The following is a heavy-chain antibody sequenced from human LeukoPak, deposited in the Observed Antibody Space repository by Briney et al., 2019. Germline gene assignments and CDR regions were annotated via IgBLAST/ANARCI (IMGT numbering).Heavy chain of an antibody. Sequence: SETLSLTCAVYGGSFSGYYWSWIRQPPGKGLEWNGEINHSGSTNYNPSLKSRVTISVDTSKNQFSLKLSSVTAAGSDVYYCARGSSGGSCYSRVHAGWFDPWGQGTLVTVSS. V-gene: IGHV4-34*01. D-gene: IGHD2-15*01. J-gene: IGHJ5*02. CDR3: ARGSSGGSCYSRVHAGWFDP. CDR1: GGSFSGYY. CDR2: INHSGST.